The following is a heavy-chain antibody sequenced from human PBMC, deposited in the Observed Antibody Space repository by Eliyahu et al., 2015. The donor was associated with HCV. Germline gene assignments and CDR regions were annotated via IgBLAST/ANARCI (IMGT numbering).Heavy chain of an antibody. J-gene: IGHJ4*02. CDR3: ASSPFVVVPAAIFDY. CDR2: IIPIFGTA. CDR1: GGTFSSYA. V-gene: IGHV1-69*01. Sequence: QVQLVQSGAEVKKPGSSVKVSCKASGGTFSSYAISWVRPAPWPGVEWMGGIIPIFGTANYAQKFQGRVTITADESTSTAYMELSSLRSEDTAVYYCASSPFVVVPAAIFDYWGQGTLVTVSS. D-gene: IGHD2-2*01.